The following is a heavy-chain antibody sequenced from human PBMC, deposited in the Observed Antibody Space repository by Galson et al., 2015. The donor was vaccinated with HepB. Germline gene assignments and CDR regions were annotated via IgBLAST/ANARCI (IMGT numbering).Heavy chain of an antibody. V-gene: IGHV3-48*04. D-gene: IGHD3-16*01. Sequence: SLRLSCAASGFTFSSYSMNWVRQAPGKGLEWVSYISSGSSTIYYADSVKGRFTISRDNAKNSLYLQMNSLRAEDTAVYYCARDRRGHYDYVWGDYWGQGTLVTVSS. CDR2: ISSGSSTI. J-gene: IGHJ4*02. CDR1: GFTFSSYS. CDR3: ARDRRGHYDYVWGDY.